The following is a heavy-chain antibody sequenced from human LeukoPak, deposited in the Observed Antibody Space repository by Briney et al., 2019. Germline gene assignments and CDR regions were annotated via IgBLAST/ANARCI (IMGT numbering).Heavy chain of an antibody. CDR3: ARVDDYSNFSFDY. CDR1: GGSISSYH. Sequence: SETLSLTCTVSGGSISSYHWSWIRQPPGKGLEWIGYIYYSGSTNYDPSLKSRVTISVDTSKNQFSLKLSSVTAADTAVYYCARVDDYSNFSFDYWGQGTLVIVSS. CDR2: IYYSGST. J-gene: IGHJ4*02. D-gene: IGHD4-4*01. V-gene: IGHV4-59*08.